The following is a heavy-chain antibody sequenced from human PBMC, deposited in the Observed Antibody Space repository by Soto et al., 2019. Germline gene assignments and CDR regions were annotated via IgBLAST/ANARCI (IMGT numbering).Heavy chain of an antibody. Sequence: GGSLRLSCAASGFTFSSYAMSWVRQAPGKGLEWVSAISGGGGSTYYADSVKGRFTISRDNSKNTRYLKMNGLRAEDTAVYYCAKVSGYSYGSYYYYYGMDVWGQGTTVTVSS. V-gene: IGHV3-23*01. D-gene: IGHD5-18*01. CDR3: AKVSGYSYGSYYYYYGMDV. CDR2: ISGGGGST. J-gene: IGHJ6*02. CDR1: GFTFSSYA.